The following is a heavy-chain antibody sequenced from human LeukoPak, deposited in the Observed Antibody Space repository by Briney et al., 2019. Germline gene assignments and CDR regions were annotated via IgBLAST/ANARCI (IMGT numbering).Heavy chain of an antibody. Sequence: SETLSLTCTVSGGSISSGGYYWSWIRQHPGKGLEWIGYIYYSGSTYYNPSLKSRVTISVDTSKNQFSLKLSSVTAADTAVYYCARGYPGHYYDSSGSIDYWGQGTLVTVSS. J-gene: IGHJ4*02. V-gene: IGHV4-31*03. D-gene: IGHD3-22*01. CDR3: ARGYPGHYYDSSGSIDY. CDR2: IYYSGST. CDR1: GGSISSGGYY.